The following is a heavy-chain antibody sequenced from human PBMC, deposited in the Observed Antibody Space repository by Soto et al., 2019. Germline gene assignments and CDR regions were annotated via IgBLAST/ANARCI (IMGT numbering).Heavy chain of an antibody. CDR2: INPNSGGT. J-gene: IGHJ3*02. Sequence: QVQLVQSGAEVKKPGASVKVSCKASGYTFTGYYMHWVRQAPGQGLEWMGWINPNSGGTNYAQKFQGWVTMTRDTSISTAYMELSRLRSGDTAVYYCAREGEWGRYDILTQGVAFDIWGQGTMVTVSS. CDR3: AREGEWGRYDILTQGVAFDI. D-gene: IGHD3-9*01. V-gene: IGHV1-2*04. CDR1: GYTFTGYY.